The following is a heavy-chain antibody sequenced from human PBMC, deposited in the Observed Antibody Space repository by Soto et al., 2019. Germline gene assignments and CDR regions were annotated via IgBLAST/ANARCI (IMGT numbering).Heavy chain of an antibody. CDR3: APQNFDY. V-gene: IGHV3-23*01. CDR2: IRSSDGGT. J-gene: IGHJ4*02. Sequence: GGSLRLSCAASGFTFSNYAMSWVRQAPGKGLEWVSTIRSSDGGTYYADSVKGRFTISRDTSKNTLYLQMNSLRAEDTAVYYCAPQNFDYWGLGTLVTVSS. CDR1: GFTFSNYA.